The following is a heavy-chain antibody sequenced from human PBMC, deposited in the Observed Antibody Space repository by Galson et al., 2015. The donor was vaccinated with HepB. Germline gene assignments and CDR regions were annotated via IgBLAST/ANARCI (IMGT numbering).Heavy chain of an antibody. D-gene: IGHD3-3*01. J-gene: IGHJ5*02. Sequence: LRLSCAASGFTFSSYAMSWVRQAPGKGLEWVSAISGSGGSTYYADSVKGRFTISRDNSKNTLYLQMNSLRAEGTAVYYCAKGIEYYDFWSGIQNWFDPWGQGTLVTVSS. CDR3: AKGIEYYDFWSGIQNWFDP. V-gene: IGHV3-23*01. CDR1: GFTFSSYA. CDR2: ISGSGGST.